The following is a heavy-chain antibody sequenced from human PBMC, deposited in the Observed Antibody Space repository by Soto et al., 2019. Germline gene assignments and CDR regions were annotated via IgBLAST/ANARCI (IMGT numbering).Heavy chain of an antibody. CDR3: AGDPYYYASDF. D-gene: IGHD3-10*01. CDR2: ISDSGTTT. J-gene: IGHJ4*02. V-gene: IGHV3-11*01. Sequence: GGSLRLSCAASGFTFSNHYMTWIRQAPGKGLEWVSKISDSGTTTYYADSVKGRFTVSRDNAKNSVYLQMNSLRAEDTAVYYCAGDPYYYASDFWGQGTLVTVSS. CDR1: GFTFSNHY.